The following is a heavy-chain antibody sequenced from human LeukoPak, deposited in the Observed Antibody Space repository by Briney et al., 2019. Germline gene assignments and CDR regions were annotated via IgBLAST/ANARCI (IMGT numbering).Heavy chain of an antibody. J-gene: IGHJ4*02. D-gene: IGHD6-13*01. CDR3: AGGIAAAGLPN. Sequence: SQTLSLACVISGDSVSSNSAAWSWIRQSPSRGLEWLGRTYYRSKWSNDYAVSVKSRITINPDTSKNQFSLQLNSVTPEDTAVYYCAGGIAAAGLPNWGQGTLVTVSS. CDR2: TYYRSKWSN. V-gene: IGHV6-1*01. CDR1: GDSVSSNSAA.